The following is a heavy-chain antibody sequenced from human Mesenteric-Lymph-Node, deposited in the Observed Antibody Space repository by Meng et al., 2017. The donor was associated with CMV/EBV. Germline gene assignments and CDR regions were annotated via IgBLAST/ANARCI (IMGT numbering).Heavy chain of an antibody. D-gene: IGHD2-2*01. CDR3: AREGGSTSPAYFDY. CDR1: GFTFSDYY. J-gene: IGHJ4*02. CDR2: ISSSSSYI. V-gene: IGHV3-21*01. Sequence: GESLKISCAASGFTFSDYYMSWVRQAPGKGLEWVSSISSSSSYIYYADSVKGRFTISRDNAKNSLYLQMNSLRAEDTAVYYCAREGGSTSPAYFDYWGQGTLVTVSS.